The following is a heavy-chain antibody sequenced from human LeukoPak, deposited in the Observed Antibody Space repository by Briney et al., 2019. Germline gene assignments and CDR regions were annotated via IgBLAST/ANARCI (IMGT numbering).Heavy chain of an antibody. CDR1: GFTFSSYS. CDR3: TTEGREELAAAGTAYYYYYMDV. D-gene: IGHD6-13*01. CDR2: IKSKTDGGTT. J-gene: IGHJ6*03. V-gene: IGHV3-15*01. Sequence: GGSLRLSCAASGFTFSSYSMNWVRQAPGKGLEWVGRIKSKTDGGTTDYAAPVKGRFTISRDDSKNTLYLQMNSLKTEDTAVYYCTTEGREELAAAGTAYYYYYMDVWGKGTTVTVSS.